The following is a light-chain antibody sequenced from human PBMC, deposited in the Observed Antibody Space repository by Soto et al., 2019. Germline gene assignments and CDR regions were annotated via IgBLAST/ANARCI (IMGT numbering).Light chain of an antibody. CDR2: VGTGGIVG. Sequence: QLVLTQPPSASASLGASVTLTCTLTSGYSNYKVDWYQQRPGKGPRFVMRVGTGGIVGSKGDGIPDRFSVLGSGLNRYLTIKNIQEEDESHYHYGADHGSGSNFVYVFGTGTKLTVL. CDR3: GADHGSGSNFVYV. CDR1: SGYSNYK. J-gene: IGLJ1*01. V-gene: IGLV9-49*01.